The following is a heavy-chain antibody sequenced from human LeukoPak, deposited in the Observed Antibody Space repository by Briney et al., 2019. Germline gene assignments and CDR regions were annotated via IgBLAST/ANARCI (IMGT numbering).Heavy chain of an antibody. CDR2: ISSSSSYI. CDR3: ARGLLTDY. J-gene: IGHJ4*02. Sequence: PGGSLRLSCVASGFGFSRFGMNWVRQAPGKGLEWVSSISSSSSYIYYADSVKGRFTISRDNAKNSLYLQMNSLRAEDTAVYYCARGLLTDYWGQGTLVTVSS. V-gene: IGHV3-21*01. CDR1: GFGFSRFG. D-gene: IGHD1-26*01.